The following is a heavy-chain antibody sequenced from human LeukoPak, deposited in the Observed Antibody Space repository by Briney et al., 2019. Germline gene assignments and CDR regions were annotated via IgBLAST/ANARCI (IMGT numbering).Heavy chain of an antibody. CDR2: IIPIFGTA. V-gene: IGHV1-69*01. CDR1: GGTFSSYA. D-gene: IGHD5-24*01. J-gene: IGHJ4*02. Sequence: SVKVSCKASGGTFSSYAISWVRQTPGQGLEWMGGIIPIFGTANYAQKFQGRVTITADESTSTAYMELRSLRSDDTAFYYCARGTMRDGHWGQGTLVTVSA. CDR3: ARGTMRDGH.